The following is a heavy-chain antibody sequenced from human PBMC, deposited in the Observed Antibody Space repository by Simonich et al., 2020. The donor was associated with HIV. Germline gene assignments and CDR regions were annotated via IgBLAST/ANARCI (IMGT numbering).Heavy chain of an antibody. J-gene: IGHJ4*02. CDR3: ARDLPIGSYFDY. Sequence: QVQLVQSGAEVKKPGASVKVSCKASGYTYINYGINWVRQAPGQGLEWMGRRSVYNGNTDSAQKFRGRLTLTTDTSTTTAYMELRSLRSDDTAVYYCARDLPIGSYFDYWGQGTLVTVSS. CDR2: RSVYNGNT. V-gene: IGHV1-18*01. CDR1: GYTYINYG. D-gene: IGHD1-26*01.